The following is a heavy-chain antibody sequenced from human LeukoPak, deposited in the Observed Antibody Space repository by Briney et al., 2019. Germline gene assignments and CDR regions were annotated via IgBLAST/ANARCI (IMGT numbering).Heavy chain of an antibody. Sequence: SETLSLTCAVYGGSFSGYYWSWIRQPPGKGLEWIGEINHSGSTNYNPSLKSRVTISVDTSKNQFSLELSSVTAADTAVYYCATSDYDILTGYSYYFDYWGQGTLVTVSS. CDR3: ATSDYDILTGYSYYFDY. D-gene: IGHD3-9*01. CDR2: INHSGST. J-gene: IGHJ4*02. V-gene: IGHV4-34*01. CDR1: GGSFSGYY.